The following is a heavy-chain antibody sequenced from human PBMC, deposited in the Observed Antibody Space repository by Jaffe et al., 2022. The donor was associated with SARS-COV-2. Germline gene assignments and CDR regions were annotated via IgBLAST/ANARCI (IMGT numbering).Heavy chain of an antibody. J-gene: IGHJ4*02. CDR3: ARHLSGTYSGDLYMGHYFDY. CDR2: LFYSGSS. CDR1: GGSISSSTYY. V-gene: IGHV4-39*01. D-gene: IGHD4-17*01. Sequence: QLQLQESGPGLVKASETLSLTCTVSGGSISSSTYYWGWIRQPPGKGLEWIGSLFYSGSSYYNPSLKSRVTTSVDTSNNQFSLRLSSVTAADTAWYYCARHLSGTYSGDLYMGHYFDYWGRGTLVTVSS.